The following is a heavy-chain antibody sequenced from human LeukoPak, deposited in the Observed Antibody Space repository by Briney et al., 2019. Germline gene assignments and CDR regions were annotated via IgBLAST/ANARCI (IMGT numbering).Heavy chain of an antibody. Sequence: PSETLSLTCTVSGGSISSYYWSWIRQPPGKGLEWIGNIYYSGSTNYNPSLKSRVTISVDRSKNQFSLKLSSVAAADTAVYYCARSYDTNFDYWGQGTLVTVSS. CDR1: GGSISSYY. CDR2: IYYSGST. V-gene: IGHV4-59*01. D-gene: IGHD3-3*01. J-gene: IGHJ4*02. CDR3: ARSYDTNFDY.